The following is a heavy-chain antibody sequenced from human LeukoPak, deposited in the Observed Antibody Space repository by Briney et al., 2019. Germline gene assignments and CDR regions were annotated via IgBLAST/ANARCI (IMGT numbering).Heavy chain of an antibody. Sequence: PSETLSLTCTVSGGSISSSSYYWGWIRQPPGKGLEWIGSIYYSGSTYYNPSLKSRVTISVDTSKNQFSLKLSSVTAADTAVYYCARAGGIGLNFDYWGQGTLVTVSS. J-gene: IGHJ4*02. CDR1: GGSISSSSYY. V-gene: IGHV4-39*07. CDR3: ARAGGIGLNFDY. CDR2: IYYSGST. D-gene: IGHD3-16*01.